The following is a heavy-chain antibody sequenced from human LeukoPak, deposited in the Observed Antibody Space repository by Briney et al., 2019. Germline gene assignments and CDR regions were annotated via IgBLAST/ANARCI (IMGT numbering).Heavy chain of an antibody. CDR2: MKPHSGNT. Sequence: ASVKVSCKASGDTFSRDDINWVRQATGQGLEWMGWMKPHSGNTGSAQKFQDRVTMSMDTSTNTACMELSSLTSEDTAVYYCARGKYYDILTGYSIWEDYYYYAMDVWGQGTTVAVSS. CDR1: GDTFSRDD. V-gene: IGHV1-8*01. D-gene: IGHD3-9*01. J-gene: IGHJ6*02. CDR3: ARGKYYDILTGYSIWEDYYYYAMDV.